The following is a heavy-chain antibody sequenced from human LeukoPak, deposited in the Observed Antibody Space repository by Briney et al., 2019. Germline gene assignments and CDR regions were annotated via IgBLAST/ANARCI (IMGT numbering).Heavy chain of an antibody. CDR3: ARGRANYYDSSGYYYTDY. D-gene: IGHD3-22*01. CDR2: FYYRVST. J-gene: IGHJ4*02. V-gene: IGHV4-59*01. Sequence: SETLSLTCTVSGGSISSYYWSWIRQPPGKGLEWIGYFYYRVSTNYNPSLRSRVTISVDTSKNQFSLELTSVTAADTAVYYCARGRANYYDSSGYYYTDYWGQGTLVTVSS. CDR1: GGSISSYY.